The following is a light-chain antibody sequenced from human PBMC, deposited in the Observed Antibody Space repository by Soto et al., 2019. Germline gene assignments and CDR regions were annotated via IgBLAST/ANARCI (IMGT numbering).Light chain of an antibody. Sequence: DIQMTQSPSSLSASVGDRVTITCRTSQGINSYLAWYQKKPGKVPKLLIYLASTLQSGVPSRFSGSGSGTDFTLTISSLQPEDVATYYCQKYDSAPHTFGQGTKL. V-gene: IGKV1-27*01. CDR3: QKYDSAPHT. CDR1: QGINSY. CDR2: LAS. J-gene: IGKJ2*01.